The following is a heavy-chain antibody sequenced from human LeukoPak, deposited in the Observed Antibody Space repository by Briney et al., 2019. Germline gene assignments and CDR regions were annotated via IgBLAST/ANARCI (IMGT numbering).Heavy chain of an antibody. CDR2: ISGSGGST. CDR1: GFTFSSFA. J-gene: IGHJ5*02. D-gene: IGHD3-10*01. CDR3: AKDPRGSHNWLDP. Sequence: GGSLRLSCAASGFTFSSFAMYWVRQAPGKGLEWVSSISGSGGSTYYADSVKGRFTISRDNSKNTLYLQMNSLRAEDTAVYSCAKDPRGSHNWLDPWGQGTLVIVSS. V-gene: IGHV3-23*01.